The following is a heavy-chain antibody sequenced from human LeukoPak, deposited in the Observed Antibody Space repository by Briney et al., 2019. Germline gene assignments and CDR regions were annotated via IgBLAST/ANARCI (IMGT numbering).Heavy chain of an antibody. V-gene: IGHV1-69*13. CDR2: IIPIFGTA. Sequence: SVKVSCKASGGTFSSYAISWERQAPGQGLEWMGGIIPIFGTANYAQKLQGRVTITADESTSTAYMELSSLRSEDTAVYYCATGTGYCSSTSCYYYYYYMDVWGKGTTVTVSS. CDR1: GGTFSSYA. D-gene: IGHD2-2*01. J-gene: IGHJ6*03. CDR3: ATGTGYCSSTSCYYYYYYMDV.